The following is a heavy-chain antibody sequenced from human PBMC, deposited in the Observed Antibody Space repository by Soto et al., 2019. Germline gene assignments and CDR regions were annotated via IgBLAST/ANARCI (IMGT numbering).Heavy chain of an antibody. CDR2: IYYSGST. CDR3: ARRDGYTANFDY. V-gene: IGHV4-30-4*01. J-gene: IGHJ4*02. Sequence: SETLSLTCTVSGGSISSGDYYWSWIRQPPGKGLEWIGYIYYSGSTYYNPSLKSRVTISVDTSKNQFSLKLSSVTAADTAVYYCARRDGYTANFDYWGQGTLVTVSS. D-gene: IGHD5-12*01. CDR1: GGSISSGDYY.